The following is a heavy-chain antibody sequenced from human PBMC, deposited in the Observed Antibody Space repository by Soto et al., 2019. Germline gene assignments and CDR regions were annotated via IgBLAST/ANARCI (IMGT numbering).Heavy chain of an antibody. J-gene: IGHJ3*02. Sequence: PGGALRLSCAASGFTLSSFNLNWVRQAPGKGRGWVSSISSSSSYIYYADSVKVRFTISRDNAKNSLYLQMNSLRAEDTAVYYCVRAKPFFDVSSRYPDAFDIWGQGTMVTVSS. CDR2: ISSSSSYI. D-gene: IGHD3-22*01. CDR3: VRAKPFFDVSSRYPDAFDI. CDR1: GFTLSSFN. V-gene: IGHV3-21*01.